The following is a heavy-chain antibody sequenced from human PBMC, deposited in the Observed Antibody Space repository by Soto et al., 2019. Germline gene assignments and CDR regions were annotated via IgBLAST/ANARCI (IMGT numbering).Heavy chain of an antibody. D-gene: IGHD3-16*01. J-gene: IGHJ6*02. CDR1: GGTFSAYA. Sequence: SVKVSCKASGGTFSAYAISWVLQAPGQGLEWMGGLIPKFGTPNYAQKFQGRVTITADESTSTAYMELSSLRSEDTAVYYCARGLRFGLALARYYYYYGLDIWGQGTTVTVSS. CDR3: ARGLRFGLALARYYYYYGLDI. V-gene: IGHV1-69*13. CDR2: LIPKFGTP.